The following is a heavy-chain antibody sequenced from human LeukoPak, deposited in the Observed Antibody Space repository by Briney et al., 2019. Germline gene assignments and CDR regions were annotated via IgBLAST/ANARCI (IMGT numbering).Heavy chain of an antibody. D-gene: IGHD6-19*01. CDR2: ISWNSGYI. CDR3: AKVRGTYSSGYFFDY. CDR1: GFTFDNYA. V-gene: IGHV3-9*01. Sequence: GGSLRLSCAASGFTFDNYAMHWVRQAPGEGLEWLSIISWNSGYIGYADSVKGRFTISRDNAKKSLDLQMNSLRAEDTAFYYCAKVRGTYSSGYFFDYWGQGTLVTVSS. J-gene: IGHJ4*02.